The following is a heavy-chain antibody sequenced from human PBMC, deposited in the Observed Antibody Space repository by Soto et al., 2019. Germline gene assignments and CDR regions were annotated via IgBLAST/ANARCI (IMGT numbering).Heavy chain of an antibody. D-gene: IGHD6-19*01. CDR2: ISSSSSYI. Sequence: PGGSLRLSCAASGFTFSSYSMNWVRQAPGKGLEWVSSISSSSSYIYYADSVKGRFTISRDNAKNSLYLQMNSLRAEDTAVYYCARARVVGIAVAGTVDYWGQGTLVTVSS. CDR3: ARARVVGIAVAGTVDY. CDR1: GFTFSSYS. V-gene: IGHV3-21*01. J-gene: IGHJ4*02.